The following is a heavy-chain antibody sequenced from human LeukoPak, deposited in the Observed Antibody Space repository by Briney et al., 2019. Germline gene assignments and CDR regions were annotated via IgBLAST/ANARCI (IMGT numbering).Heavy chain of an antibody. Sequence: SETLSLTCTVSGGSISSGGYYWSWIRQHPGKGLEWIGYIYYSGSTYYNPSLKSRVTISVDTSKNQFSLKLSSVTAADTAVYYCARGYGVFNWFDPWGQGTLVTVSS. CDR3: ARGYGVFNWFDP. CDR2: IYYSGST. V-gene: IGHV4-31*03. CDR1: GGSISSGGYY. D-gene: IGHD4-17*01. J-gene: IGHJ5*02.